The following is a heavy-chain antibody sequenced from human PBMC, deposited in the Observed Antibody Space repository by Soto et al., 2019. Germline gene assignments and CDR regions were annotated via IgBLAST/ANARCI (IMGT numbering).Heavy chain of an antibody. V-gene: IGHV1-18*01. CDR1: GYTFTNYG. CDR3: AGDGFAYSSGWSSGMVV. CDR2: ISAYNGNT. J-gene: IGHJ6*02. Sequence: GASVKVSCKAFGYTFTNYGISWVRQAPGEGLEWMGWISAYNGNTNYAQKFQDRVTMTTDTSTTTANMELRSLRSDDTAVYYCAGDGFAYSSGWSSGMVVWGQGTTVTVSS. D-gene: IGHD6-19*01.